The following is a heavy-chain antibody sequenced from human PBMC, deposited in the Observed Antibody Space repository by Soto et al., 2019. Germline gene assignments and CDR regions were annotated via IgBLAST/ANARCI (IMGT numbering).Heavy chain of an antibody. Sequence: EVRLVESGGGSVKPEGSLRLSCAASGLRLSDGWMNWVRQTPGKGLEWVGRIKSKGDGGAVDYAAPVNGRFTISRDDSENMLYLQMNNLKADDTGIYYCTRRPKAGDAGVDPLAYCGQGALVTVSS. CDR3: TRRPKAGDAGVDPLAY. J-gene: IGHJ4*02. CDR1: GLRLSDGW. D-gene: IGHD3-10*01. CDR2: IKSKGDGGAV. V-gene: IGHV3-15*07.